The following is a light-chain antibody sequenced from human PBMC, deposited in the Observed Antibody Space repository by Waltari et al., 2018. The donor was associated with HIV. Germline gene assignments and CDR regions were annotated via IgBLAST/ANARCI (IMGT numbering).Light chain of an antibody. CDR2: DVS. CDR1: SSAVGGFND. CDR3: SSYTSSSSVV. Sequence: SALTQPASVPGSPGQPITIPGTGTSSAVGGFNDVSWYQQHPGKAPKLMIYDVSNRPSGVSNRFSGSKSGNTASLTSSGLQAEDEADYYCSSYTSSSSVVFGGGTKLTVL. J-gene: IGLJ2*01. V-gene: IGLV2-14*01.